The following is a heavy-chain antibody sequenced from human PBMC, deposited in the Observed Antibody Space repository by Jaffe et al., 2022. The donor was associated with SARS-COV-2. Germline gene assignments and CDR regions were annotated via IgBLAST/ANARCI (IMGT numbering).Heavy chain of an antibody. J-gene: IGHJ4*02. Sequence: QVQLQESGPGLVKPSETVSLTCTVSGGSISSGNHYWTWIRQPAGKGLEWIGRVFTNGNTDYNPSLRGRVSISIDTTKDQFSLKLSSVTAADTAVYYCAREKVYGDYIYYFDRWGQGALVTVSS. CDR2: VFTNGNT. D-gene: IGHD4-17*01. CDR3: AREKVYGDYIYYFDR. CDR1: GGSISSGNHY. V-gene: IGHV4-61*02.